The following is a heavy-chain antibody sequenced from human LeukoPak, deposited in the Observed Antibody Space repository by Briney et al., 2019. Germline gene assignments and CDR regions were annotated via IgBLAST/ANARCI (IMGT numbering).Heavy chain of an antibody. CDR2: IYYSGST. V-gene: IGHV4-59*01. J-gene: IGHJ4*02. Sequence: SETLSLTCTVSGGSISSYYWSWIRQPPGKGLEWIGYIYYSGSTNYNPSLKSRVTISVDTSKNQFSLKLSSVTAADTAVYYCARGVGRYCSSTSCDWGQGTLVTVSS. D-gene: IGHD2-2*01. CDR3: ARGVGRYCSSTSCD. CDR1: GGSISSYY.